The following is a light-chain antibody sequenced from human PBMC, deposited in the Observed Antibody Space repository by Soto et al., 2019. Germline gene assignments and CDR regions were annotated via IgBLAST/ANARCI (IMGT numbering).Light chain of an antibody. Sequence: EVVMTQSPATVSVSPGEGVTLSCRASQTISTDLAWYQQKPGQAPRLLIYGASTRATGVTARFSGGGSGTEFTLTISSLQSEDFAFYYCQQNNKWPPVTFGGATKVEIK. CDR3: QQNNKWPPVT. J-gene: IGKJ4*01. CDR2: GAS. V-gene: IGKV3-15*01. CDR1: QTISTD.